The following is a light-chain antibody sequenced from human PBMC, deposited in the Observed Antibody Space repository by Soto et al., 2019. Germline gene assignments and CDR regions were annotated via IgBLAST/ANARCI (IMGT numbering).Light chain of an antibody. CDR2: GAS. J-gene: IGKJ5*01. Sequence: EIVLTQSPGTLSLSPGAIATLSCRASQSVSSSYLAWYQQKPGQAPRLLIYGASSRATGIPDRFSGSGSGTDFTLTISRLEPEDFAVYYCQQYGSPITFGQGTRLEIK. CDR1: QSVSSSY. V-gene: IGKV3-20*01. CDR3: QQYGSPIT.